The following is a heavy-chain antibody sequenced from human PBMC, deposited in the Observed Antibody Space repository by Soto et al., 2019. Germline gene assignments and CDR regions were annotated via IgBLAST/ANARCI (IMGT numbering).Heavy chain of an antibody. CDR2: IYYSGST. V-gene: IGHV4-30-4*01. Sequence: SETLSLTCTVSGGSISSGDYYWSWIHQPPGKGLEWIGYIYYSGSTYYNPSLKSRVTISVDTSKNQFSLKLSSVTAADTAVYYCARASIAAAGTLNWFDPWGQGTLVTVSA. CDR1: GGSISSGDYY. D-gene: IGHD6-13*01. CDR3: ARASIAAAGTLNWFDP. J-gene: IGHJ5*02.